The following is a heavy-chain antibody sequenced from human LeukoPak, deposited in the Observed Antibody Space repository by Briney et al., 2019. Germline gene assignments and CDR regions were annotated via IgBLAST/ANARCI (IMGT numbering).Heavy chain of an antibody. J-gene: IGHJ4*02. CDR3: ARGGHYDIWSSDFDY. CDR2: IFYSGAT. CDR1: GGSISSSSYY. Sequence: SETLSLTCTVSGGSISSSSYYWGWIRQPPGKGLEWIASIFYSGATYSNPSLRSRVTLSINTSKNQFSLKVTSVTAADTAVYYCARGGHYDIWSSDFDYWGQGTLVSVSS. V-gene: IGHV4-39*07. D-gene: IGHD3-3*01.